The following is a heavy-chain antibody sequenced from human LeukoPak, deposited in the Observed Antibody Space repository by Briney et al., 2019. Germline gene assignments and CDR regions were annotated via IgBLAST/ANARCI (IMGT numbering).Heavy chain of an antibody. Sequence: PGGSLRLSCAASGFTFSSYAMSWVRQAPGKGLEWVSYISSSGSTIYYADSVKGRFTISRDNAKNSLYLQMNSLRAEDTAVYYCARDAGLAYCGGDCFSVLKPFDYWGQGTLVTVSS. CDR2: ISSSGSTI. CDR1: GFTFSSYA. V-gene: IGHV3-48*04. CDR3: ARDAGLAYCGGDCFSVLKPFDY. D-gene: IGHD2-21*02. J-gene: IGHJ4*02.